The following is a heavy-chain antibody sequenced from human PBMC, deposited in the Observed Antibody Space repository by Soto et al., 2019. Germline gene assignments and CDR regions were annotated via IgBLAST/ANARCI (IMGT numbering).Heavy chain of an antibody. CDR2: TYYRSKWYN. CDR1: GDSGSSNRGA. Sequence: SQTLSLTCAISGDSGSSNRGASNLIRQSPSRGLEWLGRTYYRSKWYNDYAVSVKSRITINPDTSKNQFSLQLNSVTPEDTAVYYCARAWGLNSGWYGSFSYWGQGTLVTVSS. V-gene: IGHV6-1*01. D-gene: IGHD6-19*01. J-gene: IGHJ4*02. CDR3: ARAWGLNSGWYGSFSY.